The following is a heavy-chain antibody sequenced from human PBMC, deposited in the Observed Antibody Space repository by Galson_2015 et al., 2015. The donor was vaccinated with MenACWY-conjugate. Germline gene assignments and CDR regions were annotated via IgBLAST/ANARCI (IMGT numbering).Heavy chain of an antibody. CDR2: TYYRSKWCN. CDR1: GDSVSSNNAA. D-gene: IGHD1-26*01. Sequence: CAISGDSVSSNNAAWTWIRQSPSRGLEWLGRTYYRSKWCNDYAFSLKSRITVNPDTSKNQFSLQLNSVTPEDTAVYYCARWGPSHTAYRPSTDQINDAFDVWGQGTMVTVSS. J-gene: IGHJ3*01. CDR3: ARWGPSHTAYRPSTDQINDAFDV. V-gene: IGHV6-1*01.